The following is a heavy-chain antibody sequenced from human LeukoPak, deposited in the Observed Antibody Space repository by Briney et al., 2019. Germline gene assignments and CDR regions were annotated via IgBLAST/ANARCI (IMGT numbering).Heavy chain of an antibody. J-gene: IGHJ3*02. CDR1: GGSISSYY. Sequence: SETLSLTCTVSGGSISSYYWSWIRQPPGKGLEWIGYIYYSGSTNYNPSLKSRVTISVDTSKNQFSLKLRSVTAADTAVYYCAREGGRVKAIGTFDIWGQGTMVTVSS. D-gene: IGHD2-21*01. CDR3: AREGGRVKAIGTFDI. CDR2: IYYSGST. V-gene: IGHV4-59*12.